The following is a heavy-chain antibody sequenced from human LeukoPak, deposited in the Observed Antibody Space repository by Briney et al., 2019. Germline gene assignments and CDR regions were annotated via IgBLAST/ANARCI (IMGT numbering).Heavy chain of an antibody. V-gene: IGHV4-39*07. Sequence: PSETLSLTCAVSGGSISSNSYYWGWIRQPPGKGLEWIGSIYYSGSTYYNPSLKSRVTISVDTSKNQFSLKLSSVTAAETAVYYCAREGRYRYGYNEYHSYMDIWGKGTTVTVSS. CDR1: GGSISSNSYY. D-gene: IGHD5-24*01. J-gene: IGHJ6*03. CDR3: AREGRYRYGYNEYHSYMDI. CDR2: IYYSGST.